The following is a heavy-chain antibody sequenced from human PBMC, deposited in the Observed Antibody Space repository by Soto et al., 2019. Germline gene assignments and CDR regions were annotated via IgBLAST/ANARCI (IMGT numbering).Heavy chain of an antibody. CDR1: GFTFSSYG. CDR3: ARDESTVTVLLDGWFDP. CDR2: IKQDGSEK. D-gene: IGHD4-17*01. J-gene: IGHJ5*02. V-gene: IGHV3-7*01. Sequence: GGSLRLSCAASGFTFSSYGMHWVRQAPGKGLEWVANIKQDGSEKYYVDSVKGRFTISRDNAKNSLYLQMNSLRAEDTAVYYCARDESTVTVLLDGWFDPWGQGTLVTVSS.